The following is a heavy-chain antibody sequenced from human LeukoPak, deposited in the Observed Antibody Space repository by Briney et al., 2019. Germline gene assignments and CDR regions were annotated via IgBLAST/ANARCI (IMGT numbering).Heavy chain of an antibody. CDR3: AIGGYDPDAFDI. J-gene: IGHJ3*02. CDR1: GYTLTELS. D-gene: IGHD5-12*01. V-gene: IGHV1-24*01. CDR2: FDPEDGET. Sequence: ASVKVSCKVSGYTLTELSMHWVRQAPGKGLEWMGGFDPEDGETIYAQKFQGRVTMTEDTSTDTAYMELSSLRSEDTAVYYCAIGGYDPDAFDIWGQGTMVTVSS.